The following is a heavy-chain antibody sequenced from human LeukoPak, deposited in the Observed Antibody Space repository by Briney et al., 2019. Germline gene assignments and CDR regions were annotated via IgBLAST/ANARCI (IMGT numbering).Heavy chain of an antibody. CDR2: ISSSATTI. Sequence: GGPLRLSCAASGFTFRIYNMNGVRQAPGKGLEWVSYISSSATTIYYADSVKGRFTISRDNAKNSLYLQMNSLRAEDTAVYYCARDFLEDSYWGQGTLVTVSS. CDR1: GFTFRIYN. CDR3: ARDFLEDSY. V-gene: IGHV3-48*01. D-gene: IGHD3-3*01. J-gene: IGHJ4*02.